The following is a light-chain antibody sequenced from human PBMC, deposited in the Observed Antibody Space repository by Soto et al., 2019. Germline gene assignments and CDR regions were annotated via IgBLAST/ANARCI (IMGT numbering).Light chain of an antibody. CDR3: QSYDSSLSGWL. J-gene: IGLJ3*02. V-gene: IGLV1-40*01. CDR1: SSKIGAGYN. Sequence: QSVLTQPPSVSGAPGQRVTISCTGSSSKIGAGYNVHWYQQVPGTAPKLLIYGDSNRPSEVPDRFSGSKSGTSASLAITGLQAEDEADYYCQSYDSSLSGWLFGGGTKLTVL. CDR2: GDS.